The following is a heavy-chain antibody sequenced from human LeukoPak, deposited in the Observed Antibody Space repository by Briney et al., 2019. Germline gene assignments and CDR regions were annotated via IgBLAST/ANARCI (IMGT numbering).Heavy chain of an antibody. V-gene: IGHV1-18*01. CDR2: ISAYNGNT. J-gene: IGHJ4*02. D-gene: IGHD3-22*01. CDR3: ARGSPPRRNYDSRGYYSYYFDY. Sequence: ASVKVSCKASGYTFTSYGISWVRQAPGQGLEWMGWISAYNGNTHYAQKLQGRVTMTTDTSTSTAYMELRSLRSDDTAVYYCARGSPPRRNYDSRGYYSYYFDYWGQGTLVTVSS. CDR1: GYTFTSYG.